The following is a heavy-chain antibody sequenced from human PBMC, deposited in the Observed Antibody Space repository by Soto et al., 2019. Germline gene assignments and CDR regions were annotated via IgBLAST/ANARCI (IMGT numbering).Heavy chain of an antibody. D-gene: IGHD2-2*01. CDR1: GFTFSRNA. Sequence: GGSLRLSCAVSGFTFSRNAMHWVRQAPGMGLEWLAVVSYDGANKYYADSVKGRFTISRDNSRNTMSLQISNLRTEDTAVYYCARGVYCSSTSCYHGPFDYWGQGTLVTVS. J-gene: IGHJ4*02. CDR3: ARGVYCSSTSCYHGPFDY. V-gene: IGHV3-30-3*01. CDR2: VSYDGANK.